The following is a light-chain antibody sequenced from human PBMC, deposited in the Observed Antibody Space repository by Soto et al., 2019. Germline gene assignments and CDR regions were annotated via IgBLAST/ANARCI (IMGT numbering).Light chain of an antibody. V-gene: IGLV2-14*01. CDR3: SSYTSSTNVFYV. CDR2: EVS. CDR1: SSDVGGYNY. Sequence: QSALTQPASVSGSPGQSITISCTGTSSDVGGYNYVSWYQQHPCKAPKLMIYEVSNRPSGVSNRFSGSKSGNTASLTISGLQAEDEADYFCSSYTSSTNVFYVFGNGTKVTV. J-gene: IGLJ1*01.